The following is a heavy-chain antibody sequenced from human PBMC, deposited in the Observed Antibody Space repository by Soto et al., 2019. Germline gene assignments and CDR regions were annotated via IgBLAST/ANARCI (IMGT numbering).Heavy chain of an antibody. CDR1: GFTFNNNW. D-gene: IGHD6-6*01. Sequence: DVQVVETGGGLVQRGGSLRLSCAVSGFTFNNNWVHWVRQAPGKGLVWVSRINSDGSSTSYADSVNGRLTISRDIAKNTVFLQMNSLRAEDTAVYYCATWRGSSSLCFDSWGQGTLVTVSS. CDR3: ATWRGSSSLCFDS. V-gene: IGHV3-74*01. J-gene: IGHJ4*02. CDR2: INSDGSST.